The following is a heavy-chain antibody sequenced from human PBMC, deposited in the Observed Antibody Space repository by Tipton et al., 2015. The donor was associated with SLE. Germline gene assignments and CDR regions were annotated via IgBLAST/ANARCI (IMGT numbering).Heavy chain of an antibody. V-gene: IGHV1-18*01. CDR1: GGTFSSYA. CDR3: ARAAGSSGYHGAFDI. CDR2: ISAYNGNT. Sequence: QLVQSGPEVKKPGSSVKVSCKASGGTFSSYAISWVRQAPGQGLEWMGWISAYNGNTNYAQKLQGRVTMTTDTSTSTAYMELRSLRSDDTAVYYCARAAGSSGYHGAFDIWGQGTMVTVSS. D-gene: IGHD3-22*01. J-gene: IGHJ3*02.